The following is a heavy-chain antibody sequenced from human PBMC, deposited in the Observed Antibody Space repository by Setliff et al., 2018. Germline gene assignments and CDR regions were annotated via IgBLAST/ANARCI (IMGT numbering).Heavy chain of an antibody. V-gene: IGHV3-23*03. CDR3: AKDQRESTGWFKLFDY. CDR2: IYSGGSRT. CDR1: GFTFSNYA. J-gene: IGHJ4*02. Sequence: GGSLRLSCEASGFTFSNYAMGWVRQAPGKGLEWVSVIYSGGSRTYPADSVKGRFTIFRDNSRNTLHLQMNSLRAEDTAVYYCAKDQRESTGWFKLFDYWGQGVLVTVSS. D-gene: IGHD6-19*01.